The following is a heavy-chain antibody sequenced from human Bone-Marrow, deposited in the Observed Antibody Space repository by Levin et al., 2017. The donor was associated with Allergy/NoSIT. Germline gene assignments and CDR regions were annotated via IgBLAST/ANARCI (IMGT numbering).Heavy chain of an antibody. Sequence: GASVKVSCAASGFTFSSYAMSWVRQAPGKGLEWVSAISGSGGSTYYADSVKGRFTISRDNSKNTLYLQMNSLRAEDTAVYYCAKIPSKQWPRAGYFDYWGQGTLVTVSS. V-gene: IGHV3-23*01. CDR2: ISGSGGST. D-gene: IGHD6-19*01. CDR1: GFTFSSYA. J-gene: IGHJ4*02. CDR3: AKIPSKQWPRAGYFDY.